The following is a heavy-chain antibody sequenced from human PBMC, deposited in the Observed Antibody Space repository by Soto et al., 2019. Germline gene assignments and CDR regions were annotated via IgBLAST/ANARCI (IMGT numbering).Heavy chain of an antibody. CDR3: ARGLSQVLRFLEWLSYDWFDP. D-gene: IGHD3-3*01. CDR2: VNHSGST. CDR1: GGSFSGYY. J-gene: IGHJ5*02. Sequence: SETLSLTCAVYGGSFSGYYWSWIRQPPGKGLEWIGEVNHSGSTNYNPSLKSRVTISVDTSKNQFSLKLSSVTAADTAVYYCARGLSQVLRFLEWLSYDWFDPGGQGTLVTVS. V-gene: IGHV4-34*01.